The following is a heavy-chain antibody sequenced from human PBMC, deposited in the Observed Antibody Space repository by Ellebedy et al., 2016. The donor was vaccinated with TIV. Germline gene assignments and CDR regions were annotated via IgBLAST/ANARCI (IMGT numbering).Heavy chain of an antibody. CDR1: GFTFSSYN. CDR3: ARDLFGDYFFDY. V-gene: IGHV3-30*04. Sequence: GGSLRLXXAASGFTFSSYNMHWVRQAPGKGLEWVASVSNDGMNKYYADSVKGRFTISRDNPKNTLYLEVISLRIEDTAVYYCARDLFGDYFFDYWGQGTLDTVSS. CDR2: VSNDGMNK. J-gene: IGHJ4*02. D-gene: IGHD4-17*01.